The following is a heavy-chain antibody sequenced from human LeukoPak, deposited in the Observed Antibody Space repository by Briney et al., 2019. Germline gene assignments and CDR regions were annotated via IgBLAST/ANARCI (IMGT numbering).Heavy chain of an antibody. Sequence: GGSLRLSCAASGFTFSSSSMNWVRQAPGKGLEWVSYISSSGSTIYYADSVKGRFTISRDNAKNSLYLQMNSLRAEDTAVYYCAGNRILTGYYLFDYWGQGTLVTVSS. J-gene: IGHJ4*02. CDR3: AGNRILTGYYLFDY. D-gene: IGHD3-9*01. CDR1: GFTFSSSS. V-gene: IGHV3-48*04. CDR2: ISSSGSTI.